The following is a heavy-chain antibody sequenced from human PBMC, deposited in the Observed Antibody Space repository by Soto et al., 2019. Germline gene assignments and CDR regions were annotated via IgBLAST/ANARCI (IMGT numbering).Heavy chain of an antibody. Sequence: QVQLQESGPGLVKPSGTLSLTCAVSGGSINSSDWWSWVRQPPGKGLEWIGEIYHSGRTNYNPSLKSRVTISLDKSKTQFSLKLSSVTAADAAVCYCRSSTSISGLYWYLDLWGRGTLVTVSS. V-gene: IGHV4-4*02. CDR1: GGSINSSDW. CDR3: RSSTSISGLYWYLDL. J-gene: IGHJ2*01. CDR2: IYHSGRT. D-gene: IGHD6-13*01.